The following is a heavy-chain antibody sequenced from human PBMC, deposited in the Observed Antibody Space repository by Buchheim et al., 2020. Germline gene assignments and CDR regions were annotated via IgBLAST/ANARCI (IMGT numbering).Heavy chain of an antibody. CDR1: GGSISRTIYY. V-gene: IGHV4-39*01. Sequence: QLQLQESDPGLVKPSETLSLTCSVSGGSISRTIYYWGWIRQPPGKGLEWIGSIYHDGSSYYNPSLKSRVTLSADTSKNQFSLKLSSVTAADTAVYYCASPFTSSYDFDYWGQGTL. CDR3: ASPFTSSYDFDY. CDR2: IYHDGSS. D-gene: IGHD3-16*01. J-gene: IGHJ4*02.